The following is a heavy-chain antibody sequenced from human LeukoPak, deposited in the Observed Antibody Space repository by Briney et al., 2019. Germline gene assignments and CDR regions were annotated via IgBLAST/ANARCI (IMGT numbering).Heavy chain of an antibody. CDR3: ARRGGSSSGNYYYYMDV. CDR1: GGTFSSYA. Sequence: SVKVSCKASGGTFSSYAISWARQAPGQGLEWMGGIIPIFGTANYAQKFQGRVTITADESTSTAYMELSSLRSEDTAVYYCARRGGSSSGNYYYYMDVWGKGTTVTVSS. J-gene: IGHJ6*03. V-gene: IGHV1-69*01. D-gene: IGHD6-6*01. CDR2: IIPIFGTA.